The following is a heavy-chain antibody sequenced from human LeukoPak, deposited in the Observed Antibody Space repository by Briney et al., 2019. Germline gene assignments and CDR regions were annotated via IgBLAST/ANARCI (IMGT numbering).Heavy chain of an antibody. J-gene: IGHJ4*02. V-gene: IGHV3-7*01. CDR2: IKQDGSEK. D-gene: IGHD3-22*01. CDR1: GFTFSGFW. Sequence: GGSLRLSCAVSGFTFSGFWMSWSRQAPGKGLEWVANIKQDGSEKYYVDSVKGRFTISRDNAKNSLYLQMNSLRAEDTAVYYCGRHPLYYYDSSGSLDYWGQGTLVTVSS. CDR3: GRHPLYYYDSSGSLDY.